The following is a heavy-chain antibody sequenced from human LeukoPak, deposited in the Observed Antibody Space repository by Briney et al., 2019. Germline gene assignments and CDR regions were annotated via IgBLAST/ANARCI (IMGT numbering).Heavy chain of an antibody. CDR2: IKQDGGEK. V-gene: IGHV3-7*01. CDR1: GFTLSSYW. D-gene: IGHD3-10*01. CDR3: AREAYGPGSFPFDC. Sequence: GGSLRLSRAASGFTLSSYWMSWVRQAPGKGLEWVANIKQDGGEKYYLESVRGRFTISRDNAKNSLFLQMNSLRAEDTAVYYCAREAYGPGSFPFDCWGQGTLVTVSS. J-gene: IGHJ4*02.